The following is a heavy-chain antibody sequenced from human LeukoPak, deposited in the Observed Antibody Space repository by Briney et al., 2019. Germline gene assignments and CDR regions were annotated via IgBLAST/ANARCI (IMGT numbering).Heavy chain of an antibody. Sequence: SGPTLVNPTQTLTLACTFSGFSLTTNQMRVSWIRQPPGKALEWLARIVWDDDKFYRTSLKTRLTISKDTSKNQVVLTMTNMDPVDTATYYCARGSGSGTFFDYWGQGTQVTVSS. J-gene: IGHJ4*02. CDR2: IVWDDDK. CDR1: GFSLTTNQMR. V-gene: IGHV2-70*04. D-gene: IGHD6-25*01. CDR3: ARGSGSGTFFDY.